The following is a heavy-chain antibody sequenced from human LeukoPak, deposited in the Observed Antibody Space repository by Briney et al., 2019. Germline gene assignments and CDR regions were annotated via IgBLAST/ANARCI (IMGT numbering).Heavy chain of an antibody. V-gene: IGHV4-39*07. CDR1: GGSISSSSYY. Sequence: SETLSLTCTVSGGSISSSSYYWGWIRQPPGKGLEWIGSIYYSGSTYYNPSLKSRVTISVDTSKNQFSLKLSSVTAADTAVYYCARLQKLHYYYGMDVWGQGTTVTVSS. D-gene: IGHD1-26*01. J-gene: IGHJ6*02. CDR3: ARLQKLHYYYGMDV. CDR2: IYYSGST.